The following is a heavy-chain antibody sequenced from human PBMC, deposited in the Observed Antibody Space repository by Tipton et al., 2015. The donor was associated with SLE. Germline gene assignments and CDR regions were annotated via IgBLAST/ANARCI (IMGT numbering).Heavy chain of an antibody. CDR1: GYSISSGYY. CDR3: ARAVPEGS. Sequence: LSLTCAVSGYSISSGYYWGWIRQPPGKGLEWVSAISGSGGSTYYADSVKGRFTISRDNSKNTLYLQMNSLRAEDTAVYYCARAVPEGSWGRGTLVTVSS. CDR2: ISGSGGST. D-gene: IGHD1-14*01. J-gene: IGHJ2*01. V-gene: IGHV3-23*01.